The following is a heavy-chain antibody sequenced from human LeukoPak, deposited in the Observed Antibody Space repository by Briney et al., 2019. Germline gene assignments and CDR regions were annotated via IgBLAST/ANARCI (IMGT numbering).Heavy chain of an antibody. CDR1: GGSFSGYY. V-gene: IGHV4-34*01. D-gene: IGHD6-19*01. CDR3: TREHGWYYFDY. J-gene: IGHJ4*02. CDR2: IYHSGTT. Sequence: SETLSLTCAVYGGSFSGYYWSWIRQPPGKGLEWIGEIYHSGTTNYNPSLKSRVTISVDKSKNQFSLRLSSVTAADTVVYHCTREHGWYYFDYWGQGTLVTVSS.